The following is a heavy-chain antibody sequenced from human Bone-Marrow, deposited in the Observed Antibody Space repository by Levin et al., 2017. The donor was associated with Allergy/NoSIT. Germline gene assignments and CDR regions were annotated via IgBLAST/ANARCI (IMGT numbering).Heavy chain of an antibody. CDR1: GFSFSSYW. CDR3: SRDFNYAEDY. D-gene: IGHD2-2*01. J-gene: IGHJ4*02. Sequence: ETLSLTCAPSGFSFSSYWMNWVRQAPGKGLEWVGNINPDGSVKYSVDSVKGRFTISRDNAKNSLFLQMSSLRAEDTAVYYCSRDFNYAEDYWGQGTLVTVSS. CDR2: INPDGSVK. V-gene: IGHV3-7*01.